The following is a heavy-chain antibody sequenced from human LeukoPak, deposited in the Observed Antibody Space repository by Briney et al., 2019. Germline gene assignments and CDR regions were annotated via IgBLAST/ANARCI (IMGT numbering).Heavy chain of an antibody. Sequence: GGSLRLSCAASGFTLSNHWMTWVRQVPGRGPEWVANVNRDGSETYYLDSVKGRFTISRDNAKNTLYLQMNSLRAEDTAVYYCARGYSSGLHFDYWGQGTLVTVSS. V-gene: IGHV3-7*01. CDR1: GFTLSNHW. CDR2: VNRDGSET. J-gene: IGHJ4*02. CDR3: ARGYSSGLHFDY. D-gene: IGHD6-19*01.